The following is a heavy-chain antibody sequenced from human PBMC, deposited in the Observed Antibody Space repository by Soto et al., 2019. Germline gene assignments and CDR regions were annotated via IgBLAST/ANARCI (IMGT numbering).Heavy chain of an antibody. Sequence: DVQLVESGGGLIQPGESLRLSCAAFGLTVSGKKYVAWVRQAPGKGLEWVSALYDVDGTYYADSVKGRFTTSRDSSKTTVYLQMKGLRHDDTAVYYCASWHEREHAYDVWGQGTTVTVSS. J-gene: IGHJ3*01. CDR1: GLTVSGKKY. V-gene: IGHV3-53*01. D-gene: IGHD1-1*01. CDR2: LYDVDGT. CDR3: ASWHEREHAYDV.